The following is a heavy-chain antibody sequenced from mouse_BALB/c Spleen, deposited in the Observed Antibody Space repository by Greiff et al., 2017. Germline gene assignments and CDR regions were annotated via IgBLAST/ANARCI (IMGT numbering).Heavy chain of an antibody. CDR3: ARSREIYYYGSSCDLDY. J-gene: IGHJ2*01. Sequence: QVQLQQSGPELVKPGASVKMSCKASGYTFTDYVISWVKQRTGQGLEWIGEIYPGSGSTYYNEKFKGKATLTADKSSNTAYMQLSSLTSEDSAVYCCARSREIYYYGSSCDLDYWGQGTTLTVSS. V-gene: IGHV1-77*01. CDR1: GYTFTDYV. D-gene: IGHD1-1*01. CDR2: IYPGSGST.